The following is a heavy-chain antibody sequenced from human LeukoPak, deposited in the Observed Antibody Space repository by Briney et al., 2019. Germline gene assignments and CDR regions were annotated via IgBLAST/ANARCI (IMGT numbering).Heavy chain of an antibody. CDR2: IPYDGSNK. Sequence: PGGSLRLSCAASGFTFSSYGMHWVCQAPGKGLEWVAVIPYDGSNKYYADSVKGRFTISRDNSKNTLYLQMNSLRAEDTAVYYCAKALPRYCSSTSCYPQLFDYWGQGTLVTVSS. CDR1: GFTFSSYG. J-gene: IGHJ4*02. V-gene: IGHV3-30*18. D-gene: IGHD2-2*01. CDR3: AKALPRYCSSTSCYPQLFDY.